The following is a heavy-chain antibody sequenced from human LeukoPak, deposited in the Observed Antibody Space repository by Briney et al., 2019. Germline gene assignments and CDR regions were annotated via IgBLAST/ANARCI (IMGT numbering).Heavy chain of an antibody. CDR2: IYYSGST. D-gene: IGHD4-17*01. Sequence: PSETLSLTCTVSGGSISSGGYYWSWIRQHPGKGWEWIGYIYYSGSTYYNPSLKSRVTISVDTSKNQFSLKLSSVTAADTAVYYCARSADYGDYVDWFDPCGQGTLVTVSS. V-gene: IGHV4-31*03. J-gene: IGHJ5*02. CDR1: GGSISSGGYY. CDR3: ARSADYGDYVDWFDP.